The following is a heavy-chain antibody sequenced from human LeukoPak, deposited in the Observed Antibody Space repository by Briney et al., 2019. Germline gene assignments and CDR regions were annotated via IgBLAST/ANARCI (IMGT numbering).Heavy chain of an antibody. CDR1: GFTFSDYY. Sequence: GRSLRLSCAASGFTFSDYYMSWIRQAPGKGLEWVSYISSSGSTIYYADSVKGRFTISRDNAKNSLYLQMNSLRAEDTAVYYCARENDSSGYYLTYFDYWGQGTLVTVSS. CDR2: ISSSGSTI. V-gene: IGHV3-11*01. J-gene: IGHJ4*02. D-gene: IGHD3-22*01. CDR3: ARENDSSGYYLTYFDY.